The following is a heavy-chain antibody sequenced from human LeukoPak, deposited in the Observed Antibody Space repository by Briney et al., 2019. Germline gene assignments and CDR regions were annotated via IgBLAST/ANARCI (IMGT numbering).Heavy chain of an antibody. J-gene: IGHJ4*02. CDR3: AKGSGYSYGTIVDY. Sequence: PGGSLRLSCAAPGFTFDDYAMHWVRQAPGKGLEWVSGISWNSGSIGYADSVKGRFTISRDNAKNSLYLEMNSLRAEDTALYYCAKGSGYSYGTIVDYWGQGTLVTVSS. V-gene: IGHV3-9*01. D-gene: IGHD5-18*01. CDR2: ISWNSGSI. CDR1: GFTFDDYA.